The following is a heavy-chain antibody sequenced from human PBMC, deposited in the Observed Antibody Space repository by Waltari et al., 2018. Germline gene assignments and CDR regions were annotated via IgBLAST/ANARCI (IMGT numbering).Heavy chain of an antibody. J-gene: IGHJ4*02. CDR2: IYYSGIT. D-gene: IGHD6-19*01. CDR3: AREWALAVADHYYFDY. Sequence: QLQLQESGPGLVKPSETLSLTCTVSGGSIRSSSYYWGWIRQPPGKGLEWIGSIYYSGITYYNPSLKSRVTISVDTSKNQFSLKLSSVTAADTAVYYCAREWALAVADHYYFDYWGQGTLVTVSS. CDR1: GGSIRSSSYY. V-gene: IGHV4-39*02.